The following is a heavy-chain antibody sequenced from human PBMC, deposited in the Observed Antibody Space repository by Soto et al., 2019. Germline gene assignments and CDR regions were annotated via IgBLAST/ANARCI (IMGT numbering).Heavy chain of an antibody. Sequence: EVQLVESGGGLVQRGGSLRLSCAASGFTFSSYSMNWVRQAPGKGLEWVSYISSSSSTRYYADSVKGRFTISRDNAKNSLYLQMNSLRDEDTAVYYCSGDGYYDSSGTDYWGQGTLVTGSS. CDR2: ISSSSSTR. V-gene: IGHV3-48*02. D-gene: IGHD3-22*01. J-gene: IGHJ4*02. CDR1: GFTFSSYS. CDR3: SGDGYYDSSGTDY.